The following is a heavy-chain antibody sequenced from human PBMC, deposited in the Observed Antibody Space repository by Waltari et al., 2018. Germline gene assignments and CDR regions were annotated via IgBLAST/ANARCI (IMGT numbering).Heavy chain of an antibody. CDR2: INPKSGGT. CDR1: GYSFPDHY. CDR3: ARDRGVGATSDAFDV. D-gene: IGHD1-26*01. J-gene: IGHJ3*01. Sequence: QVQLVQSGAEVKKSGASVKVSCKASGYSFPDHYIPWVRQAPGQGLEWMGWINPKSGGTKYAQKFQGRVTMTRDTSISTAYMEVSRLRSDDTAVYYCARDRGVGATSDAFDVWGQGTMVAVSS. V-gene: IGHV1-2*02.